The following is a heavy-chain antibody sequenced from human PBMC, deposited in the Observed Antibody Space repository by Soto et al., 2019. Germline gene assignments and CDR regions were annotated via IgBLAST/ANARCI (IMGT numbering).Heavy chain of an antibody. CDR3: AKDTPYAGYYGA. J-gene: IGHJ4*02. Sequence: EVQLLESGGGLVQPGGSLRLSCAASGFTFSSYAMSWVRQAPGKRLEWVSAISGSGGSTYYADSVKGRFTISRDNSKNTLYLQMNSLRAEDTAVSYCAKDTPYAGYYGAWGQGTLVTVSS. CDR1: GFTFSSYA. CDR2: ISGSGGST. D-gene: IGHD3-9*01. V-gene: IGHV3-23*01.